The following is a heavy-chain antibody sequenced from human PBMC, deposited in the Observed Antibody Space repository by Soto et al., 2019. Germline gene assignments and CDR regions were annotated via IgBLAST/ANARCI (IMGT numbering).Heavy chain of an antibody. CDR2: IYYSGST. CDR1: GGSISSYY. Sequence: SETLSLTCTVSGGSISSYYWSWIRQPPGKGLEWIGYIYYSGSTNYNPSLKSRVTISVDTSKNQFSLKLSSVTAADTAVYYCARGEVVWVQSAAGPPPYYYYYGMDVWGQGNTVRVSS. V-gene: IGHV4-59*01. CDR3: ARGEVVWVQSAAGPPPYYYYYGMDV. J-gene: IGHJ6*02. D-gene: IGHD6-13*01.